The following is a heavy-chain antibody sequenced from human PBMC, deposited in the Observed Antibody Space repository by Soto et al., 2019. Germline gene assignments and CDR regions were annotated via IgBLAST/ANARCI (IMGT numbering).Heavy chain of an antibody. J-gene: IGHJ4*02. CDR1: GDTFNFYS. V-gene: IGHV1-69*02. Sequence: QVQLVQSGAEVKRPGSSVKVSCKASGDTFNFYSINWVRQAPGVGLEWVGRVNPILSMSNYAQRFQGRVTLPAYKSRRTADMELRSLRSEDTAIYYCGSSSGSGYRAFDYWGQGALVTVSS. CDR2: VNPILSMS. CDR3: GSSSGSGYRAFDY. D-gene: IGHD3-10*01.